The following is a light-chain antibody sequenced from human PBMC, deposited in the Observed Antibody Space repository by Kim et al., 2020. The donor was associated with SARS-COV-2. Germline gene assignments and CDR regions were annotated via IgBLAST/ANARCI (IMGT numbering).Light chain of an antibody. J-gene: IGKJ2*01. V-gene: IGKV3-15*01. Sequence: SVAPGERATLACRASQSVSSDFAWYQQKPGQAPRLLIYGASTRATGIPARFSGSGSGTEFTLTIGSLQSEDFAVYYCQQYNNWPYTFGQGTKLEI. CDR2: GAS. CDR3: QQYNNWPYT. CDR1: QSVSSD.